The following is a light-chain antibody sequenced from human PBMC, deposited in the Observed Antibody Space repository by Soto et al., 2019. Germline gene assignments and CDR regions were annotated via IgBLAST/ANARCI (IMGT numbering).Light chain of an antibody. J-gene: IGLJ2*01. CDR1: SSDVGSYNL. CDR2: EGS. V-gene: IGLV2-23*01. Sequence: QSALTQPASVSGSPGQSITISCTGTSSDVGSYNLVSWYQQHPGKAPKLMIYEGSKRSSGVSNRFSGSKSGNTASLTISGLPGEDEGDYFRCLYAGSSPHVVFRRGTPLTVL. CDR3: CLYAGSSPHVV.